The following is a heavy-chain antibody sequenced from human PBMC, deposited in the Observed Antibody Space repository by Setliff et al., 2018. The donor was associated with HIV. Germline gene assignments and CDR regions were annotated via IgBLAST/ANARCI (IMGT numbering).Heavy chain of an antibody. CDR2: NYPGNSDT. V-gene: IGHV5-51*01. J-gene: IGHJ6*02. CDR3: AKHLSPGSGWYSKARGMNV. Sequence: GESLTISCKDSGYTFSNYCIAWVRQMPGKGLEWMGINYPGNSDTTYSPSFQGQVTISADKSISTAYLQWSSLKASDTAMYYCAKHLSPGSGWYSKARGMNVWGQGTTVTVSS. CDR1: GYTFSNYC. D-gene: IGHD6-19*01.